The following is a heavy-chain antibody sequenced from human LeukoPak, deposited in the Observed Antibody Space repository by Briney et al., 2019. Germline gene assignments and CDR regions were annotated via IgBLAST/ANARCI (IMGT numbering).Heavy chain of an antibody. D-gene: IGHD2-2*02. CDR2: INPNSGGT. CDR1: GYTSTGYY. Sequence: ASVKVSCKASGYTSTGYYMHWVRQAPGQGLEWMGWINPNSGGTNYAQKFQGRVTMTRDTSISTAYMELSRLRSDDTAVYYCARVLYCSSTSCYNYYYGMDVWGQGTTVTVSS. J-gene: IGHJ6*02. V-gene: IGHV1-2*02. CDR3: ARVLYCSSTSCYNYYYGMDV.